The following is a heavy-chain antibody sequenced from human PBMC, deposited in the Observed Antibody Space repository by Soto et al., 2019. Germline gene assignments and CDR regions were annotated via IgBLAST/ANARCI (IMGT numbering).Heavy chain of an antibody. J-gene: IGHJ6*02. CDR2: IIPILGIA. D-gene: IGHD5-12*01. V-gene: IGHV1-69*08. Sequence: QVQLVQSGAEVKKPGSSVKVSCKASGGTFSSYTISWVRQAPGQGLEWMGRIIPILGIANYAQKFQGRVTITADKSTSTAYMELSSLRSEDTAVYYCARDWGSRLRLLSHGMDVWGQGTTVTVSS. CDR1: GGTFSSYT. CDR3: ARDWGSRLRLLSHGMDV.